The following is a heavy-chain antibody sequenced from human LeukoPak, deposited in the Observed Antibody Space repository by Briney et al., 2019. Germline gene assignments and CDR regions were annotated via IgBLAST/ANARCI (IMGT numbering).Heavy chain of an antibody. Sequence: PSETLSLTCTVSGGSISSGGYYWSWIRQHPGKGLEWIGYIYYSGSTYYNPSLKSRVTISVDTSKNQFSLKLSSVTAADTAVYYCARDGRHYYDSSGYYYTHAFDIWGQGTMATVSS. D-gene: IGHD3-22*01. CDR2: IYYSGST. CDR1: GGSISSGGYY. CDR3: ARDGRHYYDSSGYYYTHAFDI. J-gene: IGHJ3*02. V-gene: IGHV4-31*03.